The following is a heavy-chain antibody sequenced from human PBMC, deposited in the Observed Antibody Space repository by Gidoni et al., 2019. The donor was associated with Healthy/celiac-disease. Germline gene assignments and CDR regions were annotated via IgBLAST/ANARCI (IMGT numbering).Heavy chain of an antibody. CDR2: IYPGDSDT. D-gene: IGHD4-17*01. CDR1: GYSFTSYW. Sequence: APKKPGESLKISCKGSGYSFTSYWIGWVRQMPGKGLEWMGIIYPGDSDTRYSPSFQGQVTISADKSISTAYLQWSSLKASDTAMYYCARLGVVGITVMAGAFDIWGQGTMVTVSS. V-gene: IGHV5-51*01. J-gene: IGHJ3*02. CDR3: ARLGVVGITVMAGAFDI.